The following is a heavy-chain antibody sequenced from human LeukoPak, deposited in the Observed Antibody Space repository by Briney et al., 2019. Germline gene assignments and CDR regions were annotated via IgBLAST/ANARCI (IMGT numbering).Heavy chain of an antibody. J-gene: IGHJ4*02. Sequence: SSETLSLTCAVYGGSFSGYYWSWIRQPPGKGLEWIGEINHSGSTNYNPSLKSRVTISVDTSKNQFSLKLSSVTAADTAVYYCARISQRYYGSGRQGFDYWGQGTLVTVSS. D-gene: IGHD3-10*01. CDR1: GGSFSGYY. CDR3: ARISQRYYGSGRQGFDY. V-gene: IGHV4-34*01. CDR2: INHSGST.